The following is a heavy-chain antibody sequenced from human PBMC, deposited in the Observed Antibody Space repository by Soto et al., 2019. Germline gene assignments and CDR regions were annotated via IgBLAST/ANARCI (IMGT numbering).Heavy chain of an antibody. CDR2: ISTSSTYI. CDR3: TTSNLGVDF. V-gene: IGHV3-21*03. CDR1: GFTFSSYA. D-gene: IGHD2-15*01. Sequence: GGSLRLSCAASGFTFSSYAMSWVRQAPGKGLEWVSSISTSSTYIHYADSVKGRFTISRDDSKNTLYLQMTSLTPDHTGVYYCTTSNLGVDFWGPGTLVTVSS. J-gene: IGHJ4*02.